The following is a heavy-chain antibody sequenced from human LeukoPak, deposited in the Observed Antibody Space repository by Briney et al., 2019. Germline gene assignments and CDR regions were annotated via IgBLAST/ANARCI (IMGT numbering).Heavy chain of an antibody. D-gene: IGHD1-26*01. CDR2: ISGSSTTT. Sequence: GGSLRLSCEASGFTFDSYSMNWVRQAPGKGLEWISYISGSSTTTYYADSVKDRFIISRDNVKNSLYLQVNSLRAEDTAVYYCAKLRQLLPYDFEYWGQGTLVTVSS. V-gene: IGHV3-48*01. J-gene: IGHJ4*02. CDR1: GFTFDSYS. CDR3: AKLRQLLPYDFEY.